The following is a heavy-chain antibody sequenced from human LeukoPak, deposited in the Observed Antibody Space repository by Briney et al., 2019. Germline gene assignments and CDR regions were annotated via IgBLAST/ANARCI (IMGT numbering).Heavy chain of an antibody. CDR1: GFTLNNYD. J-gene: IGHJ4*02. CDR2: ISGSGGST. Sequence: GGSLRLSCAASGFTLNNYDMNWIRPAPGRAPEWVSAISGSGGSTYYADSVKGRFTISRDNSKNTLYLQMNSLRAEDTAVYYCAKALGRGLITLVVYWGQGTLVTVSS. CDR3: AKALGRGLITLVVY. V-gene: IGHV3-23*01. D-gene: IGHD3-10*01.